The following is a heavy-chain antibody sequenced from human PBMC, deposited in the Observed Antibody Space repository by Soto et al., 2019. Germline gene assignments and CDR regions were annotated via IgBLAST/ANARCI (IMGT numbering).Heavy chain of an antibody. CDR1: GYSFTSYR. V-gene: IGHV1-46*01. Sequence: QVQLVQSGAEVKKPGASVKVSCKASGYSFTSYRMHWVRQAPGQGLEWMVIINPDTGSTTYAQKFQGRVTRTRDTSTRTVFMELSSLRSEDTAVYYCARDLIYYDGSGTNWFDPCGQGTLVTVSS. J-gene: IGHJ5*02. CDR2: INPDTGST. CDR3: ARDLIYYDGSGTNWFDP. D-gene: IGHD3-22*01.